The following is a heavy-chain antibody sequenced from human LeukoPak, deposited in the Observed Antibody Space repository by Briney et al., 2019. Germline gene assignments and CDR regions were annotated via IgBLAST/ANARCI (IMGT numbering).Heavy chain of an antibody. D-gene: IGHD2-21*02. V-gene: IGHV4-59*01. CDR3: ARDICGGDCCDYGMDV. Sequence: SETLSLTCTVSGGSIRGYYWSWIRQPPGKGLEWIGYMSYSGSTKYSPPLRSLVTISVDTSKNQFSLKLTSVTAADTAVYYCARDICGGDCCDYGMDVWGQGTTVTVSS. CDR1: GGSIRGYY. CDR2: MSYSGST. J-gene: IGHJ6*02.